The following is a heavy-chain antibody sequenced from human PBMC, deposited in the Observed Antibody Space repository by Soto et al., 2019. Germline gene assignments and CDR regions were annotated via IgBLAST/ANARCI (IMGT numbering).Heavy chain of an antibody. CDR2: IIPILRIA. J-gene: IGHJ3*02. V-gene: IGHV1-69*02. Sequence: QVQLVQSGAEVKKPGSSVKVSCKASGGTFSSYTISWVRQAPGQGLEWMGRIIPILRIANYAQKFQGRVPITADKSTSTAYMELSSLRSEDTAVYYCARAGRAARVDAFDIWGQGTMVTVSS. D-gene: IGHD6-6*01. CDR1: GGTFSSYT. CDR3: ARAGRAARVDAFDI.